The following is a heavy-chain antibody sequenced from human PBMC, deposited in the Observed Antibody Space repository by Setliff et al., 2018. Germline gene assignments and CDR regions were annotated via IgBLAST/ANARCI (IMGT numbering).Heavy chain of an antibody. Sequence: SETLSLTCTVSGSSISSGSYYWSWIRQPAGKGLEWIGRIYTSGSTNYNPSLKSRVTISVDTSKNQFSLKLSSVTAADTAVYYCARGVEPHYVWGSYRPWGWFDPWGQGTLVTV. CDR1: GSSISSGSYY. CDR2: IYTSGST. J-gene: IGHJ5*02. V-gene: IGHV4-61*02. CDR3: ARGVEPHYVWGSYRPWGWFDP. D-gene: IGHD3-16*02.